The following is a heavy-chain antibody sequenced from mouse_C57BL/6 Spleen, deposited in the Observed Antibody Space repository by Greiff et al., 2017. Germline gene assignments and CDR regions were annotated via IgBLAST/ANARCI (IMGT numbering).Heavy chain of an antibody. J-gene: IGHJ4*01. V-gene: IGHV1-55*01. CDR2: IYPGSGST. Sequence: QVQLQQPGAELVKPGASVMMSCKASGYTFTSYWITWVKQRPGQGLEWMGDIYPGSGSTNYNEKFKSKATLTVDTSSSTAYMQLSSLTSEDSAVYYCARGYSNYGAMDYWGQGTSVTVSS. CDR1: GYTFTSYW. CDR3: ARGYSNYGAMDY. D-gene: IGHD2-5*01.